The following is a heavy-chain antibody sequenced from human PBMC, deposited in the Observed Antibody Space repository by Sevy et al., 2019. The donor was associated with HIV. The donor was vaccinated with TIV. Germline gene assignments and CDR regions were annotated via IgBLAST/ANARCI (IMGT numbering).Heavy chain of an antibody. V-gene: IGHV3-49*03. Sequence: GGSLRLSCTASGFTFGDYAMNWFRQAPGKGLEWVGFIRTKAYGGTTEYAASVKGRFTISRDDSKSIAYLQMNSLKTEDTAVYYCTRGRYTYVPFGYWGQGTLVTVSS. D-gene: IGHD3-10*02. CDR3: TRGRYTYVPFGY. CDR1: GFTFGDYA. CDR2: IRTKAYGGTT. J-gene: IGHJ4*02.